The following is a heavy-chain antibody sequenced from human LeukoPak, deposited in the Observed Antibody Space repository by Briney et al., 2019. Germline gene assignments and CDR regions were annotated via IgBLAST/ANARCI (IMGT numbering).Heavy chain of an antibody. D-gene: IGHD3-16*01. J-gene: IGHJ4*02. CDR3: TVHRVGGLRYFDY. V-gene: IGHV3-23*01. CDR2: ISSSGGST. CDR1: GFTFSSYA. Sequence: PGGSLTLSCAASGFTFSSYAMNWVRQAPGKGLEWVSAISSSGGSTYYTDSVKGRFTISRDNYKNALYLKMNRLRVEHTAVYYCTVHRVGGLRYFDYWAREPWSPSPQ.